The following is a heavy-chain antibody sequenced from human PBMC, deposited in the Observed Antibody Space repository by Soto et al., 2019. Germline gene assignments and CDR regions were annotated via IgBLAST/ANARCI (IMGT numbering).Heavy chain of an antibody. Sequence: VASVKVSCKASGYTFTGYYMHWVRQAPGQGLEWMGWINPNSGGTNYAQKFQGWVTMTRDTSISTAYMELSRLRSDDTAVYYCARGGSSPVYYYYYGMDVWGQGTTVTVSS. CDR1: GYTFTGYY. CDR3: ARGGSSPVYYYYYGMDV. V-gene: IGHV1-2*04. CDR2: INPNSGGT. J-gene: IGHJ6*02. D-gene: IGHD6-6*01.